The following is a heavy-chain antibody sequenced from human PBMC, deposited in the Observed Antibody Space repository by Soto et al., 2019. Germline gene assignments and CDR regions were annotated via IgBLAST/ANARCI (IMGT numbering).Heavy chain of an antibody. CDR2: IFSSANS. J-gene: IGHJ5*02. CDR3: ARPLQLAVSGFDP. Sequence: PSETLSLTCTVSGGSISSYYCSWSRQAPGKGLEWIGYIFSSANSYYSPSLKSRITISVDTSKNQISLRLSSVTAADTAVYYCARPLQLAVSGFDPWGQGTLVTVSS. CDR1: GGSISSYY. D-gene: IGHD3-3*02. V-gene: IGHV4-4*08.